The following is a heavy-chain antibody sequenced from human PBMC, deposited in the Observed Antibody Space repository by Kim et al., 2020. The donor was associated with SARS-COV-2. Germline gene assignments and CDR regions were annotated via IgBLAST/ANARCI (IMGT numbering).Heavy chain of an antibody. Sequence: SETMSLTCSVSGATTSSGAYYWNWIRQHPGKGLEWIGNIYYSGSTYYNSSLKSRSTISIDTSKNQFYLKLSAVTAADTAVYYCAREQSQSGGGFDYWGQGILVTVSS. V-gene: IGHV4-31*03. CDR1: GATTSSGAYY. CDR2: IYYSGST. D-gene: IGHD2-15*01. J-gene: IGHJ4*02. CDR3: AREQSQSGGGFDY.